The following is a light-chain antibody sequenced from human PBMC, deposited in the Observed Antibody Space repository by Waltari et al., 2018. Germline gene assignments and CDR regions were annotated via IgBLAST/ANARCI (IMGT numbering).Light chain of an antibody. J-gene: IGLJ3*02. Sequence: QPALTQPASVSGSPGQSITISCSGSSTDFGSNKYVSWYQQHPGRAPKVVLYDVTKMPSGISALFSGSKSDSAASLTISGLQPEDEADYYCSSRTTSITWVFGGGTKLTVL. CDR1: STDFGSNKY. V-gene: IGLV2-14*03. CDR2: DVT. CDR3: SSRTTSITWV.